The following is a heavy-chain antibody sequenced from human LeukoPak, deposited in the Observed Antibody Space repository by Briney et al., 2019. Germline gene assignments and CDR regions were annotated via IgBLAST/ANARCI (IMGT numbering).Heavy chain of an antibody. V-gene: IGHV3-21*01. CDR1: GFTFSSYS. J-gene: IGHJ4*02. D-gene: IGHD4-23*01. CDR2: ISSSSSYI. CDR3: ARTRGDYGGNSAFDY. Sequence: GGSLRLSCAASGFTFSSYSMNWVRQAPGKGLEWVSSISSSSSYIYYADSVKGRFTISRDNAKNSLYLQMNSLRAEDTAVYYCARTRGDYGGNSAFDYWGQGTLVTVSS.